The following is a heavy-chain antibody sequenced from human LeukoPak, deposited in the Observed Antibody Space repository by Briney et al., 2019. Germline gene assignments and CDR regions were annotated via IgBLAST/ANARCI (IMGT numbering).Heavy chain of an antibody. D-gene: IGHD3-22*01. CDR2: ISSSSSYI. Sequence: GGSLRLSCAASGFTFSNAWMNWVRQAPGKGLEWVSSISSSSSYIYYADSVKGRFTISRDNAKNSLYLQMNSLRAEDTAVYYCARAASDYDSRSDAFDIWGQGTMVTVPS. CDR1: GFTFSNAW. CDR3: ARAASDYDSRSDAFDI. J-gene: IGHJ3*02. V-gene: IGHV3-21*01.